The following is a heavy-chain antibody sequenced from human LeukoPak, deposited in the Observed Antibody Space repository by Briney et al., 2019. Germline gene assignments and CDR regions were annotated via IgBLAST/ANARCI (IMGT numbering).Heavy chain of an antibody. Sequence: GGSLRLSCAASGFTFSSYSMNWARPAPGKGLEWLSYISSSSSTRYYADSVKGRFTISRDNAKNSLYLQMNSLRAEDTAVYYCARVSTGYWGQGTLVTVSS. CDR1: GFTFSSYS. CDR3: ARVSTGY. D-gene: IGHD1-14*01. V-gene: IGHV3-48*04. J-gene: IGHJ4*02. CDR2: ISSSSSTR.